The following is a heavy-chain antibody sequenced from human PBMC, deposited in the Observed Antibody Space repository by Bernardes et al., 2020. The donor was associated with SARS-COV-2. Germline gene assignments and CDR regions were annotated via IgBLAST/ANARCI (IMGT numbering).Heavy chain of an antibody. CDR3: AREFTVGYCSGGTCYAEGWFDP. Sequence: SEPLSLTCSVSGGSISNNYWSWIRQTPGKGLEWIATVYYGGSTKYNSSLKSRVTISADPSKNQFSLELTSVTATDTAVYFCAREFTVGYCSGGTCYAEGWFDPWGQGILVTVSS. V-gene: IGHV4-59*01. CDR2: VYYGGST. J-gene: IGHJ5*02. D-gene: IGHD2-15*01. CDR1: GGSISNNY.